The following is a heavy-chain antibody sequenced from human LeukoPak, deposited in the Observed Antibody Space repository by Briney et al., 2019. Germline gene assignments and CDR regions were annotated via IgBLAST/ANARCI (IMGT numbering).Heavy chain of an antibody. CDR1: GGTFSSYA. CDR2: IIPIFGIA. V-gene: IGHV1-69*04. Sequence: SVKVSYKASGGTFSSYAISWVRQAPGQGLEWMGRIIPIFGIANYAQKFQGRVTITADKSTSTAYMELSSLRSEDTAVYYCASDGVDYYDSSGSSQFDNWGQGTLATVSS. J-gene: IGHJ4*02. D-gene: IGHD3-22*01. CDR3: ASDGVDYYDSSGSSQFDN.